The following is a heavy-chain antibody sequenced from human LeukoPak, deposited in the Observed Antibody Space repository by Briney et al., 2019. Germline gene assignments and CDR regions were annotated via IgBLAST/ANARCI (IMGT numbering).Heavy chain of an antibody. CDR2: IYYSGST. CDR1: GGSISSGDYY. V-gene: IGHV4-30-4*08. J-gene: IGHJ4*02. CDR3: ARDRRSLYDFWSGYYMGGYFDY. Sequence: SETLSLTCTVSGGSISSGDYYWSWIRQPPGKGLEWIGYIYYSGSTYYNPSLKSRVTISVDTSKNQFSLKLGSVTAADTAVYYCARDRRSLYDFWSGYYMGGYFDYWGQGTLVTVSP. D-gene: IGHD3-3*01.